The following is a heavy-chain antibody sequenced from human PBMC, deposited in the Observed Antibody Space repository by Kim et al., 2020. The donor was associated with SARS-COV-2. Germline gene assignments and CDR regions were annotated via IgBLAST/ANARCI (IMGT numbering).Heavy chain of an antibody. D-gene: IGHD7-27*01. Sequence: GSTYYADSVKGRFTSSRHNSKNTLSLLMTSLRPEDTAVYYCARLTQYYFDFWGQGTLVTVSS. CDR2: GST. V-gene: IGHV3-53*04. CDR3: ARLTQYYFDF. J-gene: IGHJ4*02.